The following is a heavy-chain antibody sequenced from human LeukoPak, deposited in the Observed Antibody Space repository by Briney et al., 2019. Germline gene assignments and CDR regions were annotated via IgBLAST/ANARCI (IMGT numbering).Heavy chain of an antibody. CDR3: ARLDYGDYQDY. V-gene: IGHV4-34*01. CDR1: VWSFSGYY. Sequence: PSETLSLTCAGYVWSFSGYYWSGIRQPPGKGLEWIGESNHSGSTNYNPSLKSRVTISVDTSKNQFSLKLSSVTAAYTAVYYCARLDYGDYQDYWGQGTLVTVSS. J-gene: IGHJ4*02. D-gene: IGHD4-17*01. CDR2: SNHSGST.